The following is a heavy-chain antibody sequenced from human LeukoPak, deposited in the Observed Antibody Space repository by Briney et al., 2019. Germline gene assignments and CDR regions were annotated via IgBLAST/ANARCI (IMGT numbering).Heavy chain of an antibody. CDR3: ARVTVGATADYLDF. D-gene: IGHD1-26*01. V-gene: IGHV3-48*01. CDR2: ISGGSGTI. CDR1: GFTFRTYS. Sequence: GGSLRLSCAASGFTFRTYSMNWVRQAPGKGLEWISYISGGSGTIYHADSVKGRFTISRDNAKNSLYLQMNSLRVEDTAVYYCARVTVGATADYLDFWGQGTLVTVSS. J-gene: IGHJ4*02.